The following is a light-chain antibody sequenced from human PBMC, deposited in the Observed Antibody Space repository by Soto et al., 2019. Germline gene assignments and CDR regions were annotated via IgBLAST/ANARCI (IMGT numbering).Light chain of an antibody. J-gene: IGLJ3*02. CDR2: GNS. CDR3: QSYDSSLSGWV. Sequence: QSVLTQPPSVSGPPGQRVTICCTGSSSNIGAGYDVHWYQQLPGTAPKLLIYGNSNRPSGVPDRFSGSKSGTSASLAITGLQAEDEADYYCQSYDSSLSGWVFGGGTKLTVL. CDR1: SSNIGAGYD. V-gene: IGLV1-40*01.